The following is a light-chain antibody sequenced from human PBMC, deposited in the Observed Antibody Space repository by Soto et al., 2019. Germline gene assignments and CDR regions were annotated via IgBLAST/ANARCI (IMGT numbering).Light chain of an antibody. CDR1: NSDVESYNL. CDR2: EGT. Sequence: QSALTQPASVSGSPGQSITISCTGTNSDVESYNLVSWFRQHPGEAPKLIVYEGTKRPSGVSNRFSGSKSGNPASLTISGLQAEDEANYYCSSYTSKSSLIFGGGTKVTVL. CDR3: SSYTSKSSLI. V-gene: IGLV2-14*02. J-gene: IGLJ2*01.